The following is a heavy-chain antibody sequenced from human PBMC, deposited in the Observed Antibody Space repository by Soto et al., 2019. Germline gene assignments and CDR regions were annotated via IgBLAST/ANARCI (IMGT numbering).Heavy chain of an antibody. Sequence: SVKVSCKASGGTFSSYAISWARQAPGQGLEWMGGIIPIFGTANYAQKFQGRVTITADKSTSTAYMELSSLRSEDTAVYYCARGRRYYDSSGYYFDYWGQGTLVTVSS. D-gene: IGHD3-22*01. V-gene: IGHV1-69*06. CDR2: IIPIFGTA. CDR3: ARGRRYYDSSGYYFDY. J-gene: IGHJ4*02. CDR1: GGTFSSYA.